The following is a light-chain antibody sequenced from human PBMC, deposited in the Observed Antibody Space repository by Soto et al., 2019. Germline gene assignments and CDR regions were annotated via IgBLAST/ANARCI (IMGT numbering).Light chain of an antibody. CDR2: AAS. V-gene: IGKV1-8*01. CDR1: QGIRSY. J-gene: IGKJ4*01. CDR3: QQYYSYPLT. Sequence: IRMTQSPSSLSAPTGDRVTITCRASQGIRSYLAWYQQKPGKPPKLLIYAASTLQSGVPSRFSGSGSGTDFTLTISCLQSEDFATYYCQQYYSYPLTFGGGTKVEIK.